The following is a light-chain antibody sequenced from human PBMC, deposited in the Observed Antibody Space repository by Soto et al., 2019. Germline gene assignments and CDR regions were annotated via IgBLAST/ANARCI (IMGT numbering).Light chain of an antibody. J-gene: IGKJ4*01. Sequence: DIQLTQSPSFLSASVGERVTITCRASQAISNYLAWYQQKPGKAPRLLIYGAFTLQSGVPSRFRGSGSGTEFTLTISSLQPEDFATYFCQQLNVNPPLTFGGGTKVDIK. CDR1: QAISNY. CDR3: QQLNVNPPLT. CDR2: GAF. V-gene: IGKV1-9*01.